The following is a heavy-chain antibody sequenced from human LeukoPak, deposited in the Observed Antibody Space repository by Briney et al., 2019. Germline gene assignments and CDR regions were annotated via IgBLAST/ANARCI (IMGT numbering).Heavy chain of an antibody. J-gene: IGHJ4*02. Sequence: RGSLRLSCAASGFTFSSYGMSWVRQAPGKGLEWVSAISGSGGSTYYADSVKGRFTISRDNSKNTLYLQMNSLRAKDTAVYYCARENLVVDTASAYFDYWGQGTLVTVSS. CDR2: ISGSGGST. D-gene: IGHD5-18*01. V-gene: IGHV3-23*01. CDR1: GFTFSSYG. CDR3: ARENLVVDTASAYFDY.